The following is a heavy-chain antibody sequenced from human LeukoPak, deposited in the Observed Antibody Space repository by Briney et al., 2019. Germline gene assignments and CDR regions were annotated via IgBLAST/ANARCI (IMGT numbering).Heavy chain of an antibody. V-gene: IGHV3-23*01. CDR3: AKQGRDWLRDYYYYMDV. J-gene: IGHJ6*03. Sequence: GGNLRLSCAASGFTFSVYGMNWVRQTPGKGLEWVSAIGGRGGSAYYADSVKGRFTISRDNSKNTLYLQMNSLRAEDTAVYYCAKQGRDWLRDYYYYMDVWGKGTTVTISS. CDR1: GFTFSVYG. D-gene: IGHD3-9*01. CDR2: IGGRGGSA.